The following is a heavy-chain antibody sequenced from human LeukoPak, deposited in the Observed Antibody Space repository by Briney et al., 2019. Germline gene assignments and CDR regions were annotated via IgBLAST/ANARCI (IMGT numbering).Heavy chain of an antibody. V-gene: IGHV5-51*01. CDR1: GYSFTSYW. CDR3: ARSIEVAGITLLAY. J-gene: IGHJ4*02. D-gene: IGHD6-19*01. Sequence: GESLKISCKGSGYSFTSYWIGWVRQMPGKGLEWMGIIYPGDSDTRYSPSFQGQVTISADKSISTAYLQWSSLKASDTPMYYCARSIEVAGITLLAYWGQGTLVNVSS. CDR2: IYPGDSDT.